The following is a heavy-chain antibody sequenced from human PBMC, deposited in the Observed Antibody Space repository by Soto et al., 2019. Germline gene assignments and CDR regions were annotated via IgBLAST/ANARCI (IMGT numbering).Heavy chain of an antibody. CDR3: ARDHHSSRPYYFDY. V-gene: IGHV1-3*01. D-gene: IGHD6-19*01. Sequence: ASVKISCKASGYTFTAYSMHWVRQAPGQSLEGMGWINAGDWSTNYSPKFQVRVSITRDTSASTVYLELTSLTSEDRAVYFCARDHHSSRPYYFDYWGPGTQVTVSS. CDR2: INAGDWST. J-gene: IGHJ4*02. CDR1: GYTFTAYS.